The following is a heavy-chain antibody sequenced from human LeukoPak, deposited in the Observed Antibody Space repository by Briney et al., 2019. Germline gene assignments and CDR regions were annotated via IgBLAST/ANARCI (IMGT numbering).Heavy chain of an antibody. CDR3: ARGRSTSYGYDWFDP. CDR1: GYTFTSYD. CDR2: MNPNSGNT. D-gene: IGHD5-18*01. Sequence: GASVKVSCKASGYTFTSYDINWVRQATGQGLEWMGWMNPNSGNTGYAQKFQGRVTITRNTSISTAYMELSSLRSEDTAVYYCARGRSTSYGYDWFDPWGQGTLVTVSS. V-gene: IGHV1-8*03. J-gene: IGHJ5*02.